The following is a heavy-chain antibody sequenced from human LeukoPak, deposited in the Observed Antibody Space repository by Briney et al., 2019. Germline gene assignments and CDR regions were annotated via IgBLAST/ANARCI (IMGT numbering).Heavy chain of an antibody. CDR3: ARDARLDY. J-gene: IGHJ4*02. CDR1: GFTFSNYA. D-gene: IGHD6-6*01. V-gene: IGHV3-23*01. CDR2: ISGGSAST. Sequence: PGGSLRLSCAASGFTFSNYAMSRVRQAPGKGLEWVSAISGGSASTYYADSLKGRFTISRDNAKNSVYLQMNSLSAEDTAVYYCARDARLDYWGQGTLVTVSS.